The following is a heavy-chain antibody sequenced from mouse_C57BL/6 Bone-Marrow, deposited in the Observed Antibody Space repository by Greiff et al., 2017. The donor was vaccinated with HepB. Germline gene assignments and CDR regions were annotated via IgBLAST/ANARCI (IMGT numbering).Heavy chain of an antibody. CDR2: INPYNGGT. CDR1: GYTFTDYY. Sequence: VQLQQSGPVLVKPGASVKMSCKASGYTFTDYYMNWVKQSHGKSLEWIGVINPYNGGTSYNQKFKGKATLTVDKSSSTAYMELNSLTSEDSAVYYCARGRQLRLRAWFAYWGQGTLVTVSA. J-gene: IGHJ3*01. V-gene: IGHV1-19*01. D-gene: IGHD3-2*02. CDR3: ARGRQLRLRAWFAY.